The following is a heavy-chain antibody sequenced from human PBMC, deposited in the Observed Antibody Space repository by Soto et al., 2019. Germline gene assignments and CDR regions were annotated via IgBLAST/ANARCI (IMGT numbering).Heavy chain of an antibody. V-gene: IGHV3-23*01. CDR1: GFTFSSYA. J-gene: IGHJ4*02. CDR3: AKSDDFWSGYADY. Sequence: EMQLLESGGGLVQPGGSLRLSCAASGFTFSSYAMSWVRQAPGKGLEWVSAISGSGGSTYYADSVKGRFTISRDNSKNTLYLQMNSLRAEDTAVYYCAKSDDFWSGYADYWGQGTLVTVSS. CDR2: ISGSGGST. D-gene: IGHD3-3*01.